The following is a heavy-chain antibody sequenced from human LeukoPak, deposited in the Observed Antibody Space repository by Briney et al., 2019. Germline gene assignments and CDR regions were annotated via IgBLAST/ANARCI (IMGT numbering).Heavy chain of an antibody. CDR2: IWYDGSNK. Sequence: SGGSLRLSCAASGFTFSSYGMHWVRQAPGKGLEWVAVIWYDGSNKYYADSVKGRFTISRDNAKNSLYLQMNSLRAEDTAVYYCARDHYGGKVFDYWGQGTLLTVSS. D-gene: IGHD4-23*01. V-gene: IGHV3-33*01. CDR1: GFTFSSYG. J-gene: IGHJ4*02. CDR3: ARDHYGGKVFDY.